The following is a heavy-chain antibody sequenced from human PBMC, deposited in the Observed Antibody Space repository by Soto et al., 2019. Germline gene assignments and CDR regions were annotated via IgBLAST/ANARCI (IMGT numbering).Heavy chain of an antibody. J-gene: IGHJ5*02. D-gene: IGHD1-26*01. CDR3: AREGGSPQWFDP. CDR2: ISSSSSTI. CDR1: GFTFSSYS. V-gene: IGHV3-48*02. Sequence: EVQLVESGGGLVQPGGSLRLSCAASGFTFSSYSMNWVRQAPGKGLEWVSYISSSSSTIYYADSVKGRFTISRDNAKKPLDLQMKRPKDEETAVYFRAREGGSPQWFDPWGPGTLVTVSS.